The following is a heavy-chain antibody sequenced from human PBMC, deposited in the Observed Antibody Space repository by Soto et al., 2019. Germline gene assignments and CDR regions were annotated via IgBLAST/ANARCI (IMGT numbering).Heavy chain of an antibody. V-gene: IGHV3-33*01. Sequence: QVQLVESGGGVVQPGRSLRLSCAASGFTFSSYGMHWVRQAPGKGLEWVAVIWYDGSNKYYADSVKGRFTISRDNSKNTLYLQMNSLRAEDTAVYYCARDRRIITMVRGVTSGMDVWGQGTTVTVSS. CDR2: IWYDGSNK. J-gene: IGHJ6*02. CDR3: ARDRRIITMVRGVTSGMDV. CDR1: GFTFSSYG. D-gene: IGHD3-10*01.